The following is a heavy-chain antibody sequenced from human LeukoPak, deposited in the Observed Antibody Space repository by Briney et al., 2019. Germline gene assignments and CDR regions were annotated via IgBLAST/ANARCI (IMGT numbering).Heavy chain of an antibody. V-gene: IGHV1-18*01. J-gene: IGHJ4*02. D-gene: IGHD6-19*01. CDR1: GYTFTSYG. Sequence: ASVEVSCKASGYTFTSYGISWVRQAPGQGLEWMGWISAYNGNTNYAQKLQGRVTMTTDTSTSTAYMELRSLRSDDTAVYYCARDFRSSGWTNFDYWGQGTLVTVSS. CDR3: ARDFRSSGWTNFDY. CDR2: ISAYNGNT.